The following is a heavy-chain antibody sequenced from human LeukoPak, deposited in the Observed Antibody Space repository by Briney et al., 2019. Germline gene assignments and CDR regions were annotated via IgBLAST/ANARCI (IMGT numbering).Heavy chain of an antibody. V-gene: IGHV4-39*07. CDR3: ARGWGAYYYDSSGYFDY. CDR1: GGSISSSSYY. J-gene: IGHJ4*02. Sequence: SETLSLTCTVSGGSISSSSYYWGWIRQPPGKGLEWIGSIYYSGSTYYNPSLKSRVTISVDTSKNQFSLKLSSVTAADTAVYYCARGWGAYYYDSSGYFDYWGQGTLVTVSS. CDR2: IYYSGST. D-gene: IGHD3-22*01.